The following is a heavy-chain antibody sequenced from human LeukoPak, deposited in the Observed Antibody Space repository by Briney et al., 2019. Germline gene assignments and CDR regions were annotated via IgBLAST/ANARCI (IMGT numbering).Heavy chain of an antibody. Sequence: ASETLSLTCAVYGGSFSGYYWSWIRQPPGKGLEWIGEINHSGSTNYNPSLKSRVTISVDTSKNQFSLKLSSVTAPDTAVYYCARVALWFGELRWFDPWGQGTLVTVSS. V-gene: IGHV4-34*01. CDR3: ARVALWFGELRWFDP. CDR1: GGSFSGYY. D-gene: IGHD3-10*01. J-gene: IGHJ5*02. CDR2: INHSGST.